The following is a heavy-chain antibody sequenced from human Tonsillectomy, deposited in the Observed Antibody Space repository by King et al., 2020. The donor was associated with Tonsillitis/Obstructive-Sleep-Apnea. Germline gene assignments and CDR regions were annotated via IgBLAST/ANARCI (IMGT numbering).Heavy chain of an antibody. J-gene: IGHJ4*02. CDR1: GFTFSSYG. CDR3: ARDCYGDSYYFDS. V-gene: IGHV3-30*05. Sequence: VQLVESGGGVVQPGRSLRLSCAAFGFTFSSYGMHWVRQAPGKGLEWVAVISYDGSIKHYADSVKGRITISRDNSKNTLYLQMNGLRAEDTAVYYCARDCYGDSYYFDSWGQGTLVTVSS. D-gene: IGHD4-17*01. CDR2: ISYDGSIK.